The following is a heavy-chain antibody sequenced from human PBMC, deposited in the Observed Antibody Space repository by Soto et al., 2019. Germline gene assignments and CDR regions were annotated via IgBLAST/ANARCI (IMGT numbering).Heavy chain of an antibody. J-gene: IGHJ6*02. Sequence: IPLVQSGAEVKKPGASVKVSCKASGYTFSRSGISWVRQAPVQGLEWMGWISTYNGDTNYAQKVQCRVTMTTDTTTSTAFIELMSLGSDDTAVAYCARGGSVPYYDDGLDVWGQGTTVTVSS. CDR3: ARGGSVPYYDDGLDV. V-gene: IGHV1-18*01. D-gene: IGHD1-26*01. CDR1: GYTFSRSG. CDR2: ISTYNGDT.